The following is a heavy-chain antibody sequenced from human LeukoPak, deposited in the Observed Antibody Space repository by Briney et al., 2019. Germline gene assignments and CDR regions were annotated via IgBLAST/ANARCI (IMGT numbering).Heavy chain of an antibody. CDR2: IYYSGST. CDR3: ARDVDSSGYYDAFDI. J-gene: IGHJ3*02. Sequence: PSETLSLTCSVSGDSISRHIYHWTWIRQSPGEGLEWIGYIYYSGSTNYNPSLKSRVTISVDTSKNQFSLKLSSVTAADTAVYYCARDVDSSGYYDAFDIWGQGTMVTVSS. V-gene: IGHV4-61*01. CDR1: GDSISRHIYH. D-gene: IGHD3-22*01.